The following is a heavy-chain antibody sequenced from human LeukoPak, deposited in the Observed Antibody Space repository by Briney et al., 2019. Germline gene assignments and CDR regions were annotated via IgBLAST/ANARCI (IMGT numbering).Heavy chain of an antibody. D-gene: IGHD3-10*01. Sequence: GASVKVSCKVSGYTFTDLSMHWVRQAPGKGLECMGGFDPEVGETIYAQKFQGRVTLTEDTSTDTAYMDLSSLTSEDTAVYYCATGLRGFGDFDYWGQGTLVTVSS. CDR1: GYTFTDLS. J-gene: IGHJ4*02. CDR3: ATGLRGFGDFDY. V-gene: IGHV1-24*01. CDR2: FDPEVGET.